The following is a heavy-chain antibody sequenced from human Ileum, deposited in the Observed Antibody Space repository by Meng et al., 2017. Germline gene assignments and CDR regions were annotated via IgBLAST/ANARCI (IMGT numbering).Heavy chain of an antibody. CDR1: GGSISTSGYY. CDR3: VRSSGWVRTGFDP. CDR2: IGNSGIT. V-gene: IGHV4-39*01. J-gene: IGHJ5*02. Sequence: QPQLQEWGPGLVKPSEALSLTGSVSGGSISTSGYYWGWIRQPPGKGLEWIGSIGNSGITYYTPSLKSRVTVSIDTSKSQFSLKLTSVTAADTAVYYCVRSSGWVRTGFDPWGQGTLVTVSS. D-gene: IGHD6-19*01.